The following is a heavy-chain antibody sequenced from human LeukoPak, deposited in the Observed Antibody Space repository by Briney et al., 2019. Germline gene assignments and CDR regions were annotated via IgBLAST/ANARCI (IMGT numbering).Heavy chain of an antibody. V-gene: IGHV1-2*02. CDR3: ARDYLQLERHRSWFDP. CDR2: INPNSGGT. CDR1: GYTFTGYY. J-gene: IGHJ5*02. Sequence: VASVKVSCKASGYTFTGYYMHWVRQAPGQGLEWMGWINPNSGGTNYAQKFQSRVTMTRDTSISTAYMELSRLRSDDTAVYYCARDYLQLERHRSWFDPWGQGTLVTVSS. D-gene: IGHD1-1*01.